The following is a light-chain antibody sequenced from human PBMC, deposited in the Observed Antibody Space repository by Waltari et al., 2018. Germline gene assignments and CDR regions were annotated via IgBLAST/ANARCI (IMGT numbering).Light chain of an antibody. CDR1: SSNIGSNT. CDR2: SNN. CDR3: AAWDDSLNGYV. V-gene: IGLV1-44*01. Sequence: QSVLTQPPSASGTPGQRVTISCSGSSSNIGSNTVNWYQQPPGTAPKLLIYSNNQRPSGVPVRFSGSKSGTSASLAISGLQSEDEADYYCAAWDDSLNGYVFGTGTKVTVL. J-gene: IGLJ1*01.